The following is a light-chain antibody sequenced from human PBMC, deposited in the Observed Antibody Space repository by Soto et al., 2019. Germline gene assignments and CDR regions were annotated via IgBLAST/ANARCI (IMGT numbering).Light chain of an antibody. CDR1: QSVLYSSNNKNY. J-gene: IGKJ1*01. Sequence: DIVMTQSPDSLAVSLGERATINCKSSQSVLYSSNNKNYLAWYQQKPGQPPKLLIYWASTRESGVPDRFSGSGSGTDFTLTIGSLQAYDVAVYYCQQYYRPWTFGQGTKVEIK. CDR2: WAS. V-gene: IGKV4-1*01. CDR3: QQYYRPWT.